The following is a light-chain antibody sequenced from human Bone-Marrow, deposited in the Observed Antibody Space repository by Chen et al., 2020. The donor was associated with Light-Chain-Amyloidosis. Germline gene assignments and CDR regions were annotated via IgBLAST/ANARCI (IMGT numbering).Light chain of an antibody. Sequence: EIVLTQSPGTLSLSPGEGANLSCRASQTISSNYLTWYQPKFGQAPRLLIYGSSSRATGIPDRFTGSGSGTDFTLTINRLVPEDFAMYYCQQYGTSPLTFGGGTKVEIK. CDR3: QQYGTSPLT. CDR2: GSS. J-gene: IGKJ4*01. V-gene: IGKV3-20*01. CDR1: QTISSNY.